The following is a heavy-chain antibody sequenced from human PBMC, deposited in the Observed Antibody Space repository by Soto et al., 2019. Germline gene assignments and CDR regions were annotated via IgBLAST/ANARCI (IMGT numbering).Heavy chain of an antibody. V-gene: IGHV4-31*03. Sequence: PSETLSLTCIVSGDPLHIGGYYWTWIRQRPGEGLEWMGYIYYPGQTYYNPSLESRLTMSVDRSKNQFSLKLNSVTAADTAVYYCGRDLTSNANCIDPWGQGTLVTVSS. CDR1: GDPLHIGGYY. CDR3: GRDLTSNANCIDP. J-gene: IGHJ5*02. D-gene: IGHD2-2*01. CDR2: IYYPGQT.